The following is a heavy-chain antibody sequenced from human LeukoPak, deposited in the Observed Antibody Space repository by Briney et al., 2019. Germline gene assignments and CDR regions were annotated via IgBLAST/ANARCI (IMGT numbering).Heavy chain of an antibody. J-gene: IGHJ4*02. CDR2: ISGIGSI. Sequence: SQTLSLTCTVSGGSISSGGYYWSWIRQPPGQGLEWIAYISGIGSINYNPSLKSRVTISLDTSKNQFSLKLSSVTAADTAVYYCAGHHPRNTVDFWGQGTLVTVSS. V-gene: IGHV4-61*09. CDR3: AGHHPRNTVDF. D-gene: IGHD2/OR15-2a*01. CDR1: GGSISSGGYY.